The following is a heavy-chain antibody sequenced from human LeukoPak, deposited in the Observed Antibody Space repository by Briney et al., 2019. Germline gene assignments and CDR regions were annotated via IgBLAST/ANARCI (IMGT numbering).Heavy chain of an antibody. Sequence: ASVKVSCKASGYTFTGYYMHWVRQAPGQGLEWMGWINPNSGGTNYAQKFQGRVTMTRDTSISTAYMELSRLRSDDTAVYYCAREIEGGGYCSSTSCYRTTRGDNWFDPWGQGTLVTVSS. D-gene: IGHD2-2*01. CDR2: INPNSGGT. V-gene: IGHV1-2*02. J-gene: IGHJ5*02. CDR3: AREIEGGGYCSSTSCYRTTRGDNWFDP. CDR1: GYTFTGYY.